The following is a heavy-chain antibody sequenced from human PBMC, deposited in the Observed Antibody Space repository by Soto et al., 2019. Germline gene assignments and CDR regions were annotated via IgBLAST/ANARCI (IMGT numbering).Heavy chain of an antibody. D-gene: IGHD3-10*01. Sequence: SETLSLTCTVSGGSVSSSEFYWGWIRQAPGKGLEWIRSINYSGSTHSNPSLNSRLTIYVDTSKNQFSLKLSSVTAADTAVYDCARQLAYYGSGSAPWGQGTLVTVSS. CDR1: GGSVSSSEFY. CDR3: ARQLAYYGSGSAP. V-gene: IGHV4-39*01. J-gene: IGHJ4*02. CDR2: INYSGST.